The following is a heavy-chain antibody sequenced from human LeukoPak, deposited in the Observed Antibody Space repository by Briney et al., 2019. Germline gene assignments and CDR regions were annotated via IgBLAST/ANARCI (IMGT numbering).Heavy chain of an antibody. CDR1: GFTFSGYA. CDR2: ISGSGGST. J-gene: IGHJ4*02. CDR3: AKRRCGGDCNFDY. Sequence: GGSLRLSCAASGFTFSGYAMSWVRQAPGKGLEWVSAISGSGGSTYYADSVKGRFTISRDNSKNTLYLQMNSLRAEDTAVYYCAKRRCGGDCNFDYWGQGTLVTVSS. D-gene: IGHD2-21*02. V-gene: IGHV3-23*01.